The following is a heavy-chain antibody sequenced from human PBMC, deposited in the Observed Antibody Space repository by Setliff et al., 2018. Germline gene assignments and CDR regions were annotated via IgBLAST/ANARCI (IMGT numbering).Heavy chain of an antibody. J-gene: IGHJ4*02. CDR2: VSVSGDNT. CDR3: VKDGVGPTYTYFFDY. V-gene: IGHV3-23*01. D-gene: IGHD1-26*01. CDR1: AFTFNSYA. Sequence: GGSLRLSCAASAFTFNSYAMSWVRQAPGKGLEWVSSVSVSGDNTYYTDSVKGRFTTSRDNSKNSLYLQAKGLRAEDTAVYYCVKDGVGPTYTYFFDYWGQGSQVTVSS.